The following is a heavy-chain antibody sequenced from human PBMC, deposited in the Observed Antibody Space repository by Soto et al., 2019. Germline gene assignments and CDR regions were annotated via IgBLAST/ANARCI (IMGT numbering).Heavy chain of an antibody. CDR2: IYANGNS. D-gene: IGHD3-22*01. CDR1: RGSISSGGFY. Sequence: LSLTCTVSRGSISSGGFYWSWIRQSPGKGLEWIGFIYANGNSYYNPSLKSRANISLDTSKNKFSLKISSVTVADTAVYYCARDGRTSGYYLDYWCQGTPVTVSS. V-gene: IGHV4-31*03. J-gene: IGHJ4*02. CDR3: ARDGRTSGYYLDY.